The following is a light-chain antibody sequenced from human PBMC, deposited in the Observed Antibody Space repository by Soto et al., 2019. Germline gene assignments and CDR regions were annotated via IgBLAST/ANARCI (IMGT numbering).Light chain of an antibody. V-gene: IGKV2-30*01. CDR3: MQGTHWPPVT. CDR2: KVF. CDR1: QSLLYSDGNAY. Sequence: DVVMTQSPLSLPVTLGQPASISCRSSQSLLYSDGNAYLSWFQQRPGQSPRRLIYKVFNRDSGVPDRFSGSGSGTDFTLKISRVEAEDVGVYYCMQGTHWPPVTFGQGTKLEIK. J-gene: IGKJ2*01.